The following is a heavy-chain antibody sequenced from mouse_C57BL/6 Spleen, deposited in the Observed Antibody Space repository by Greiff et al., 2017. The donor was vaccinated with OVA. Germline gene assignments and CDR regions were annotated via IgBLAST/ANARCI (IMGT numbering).Heavy chain of an antibody. CDR3: ARGGAYGSSSGYFDV. Sequence: QVQLQQPGAELVRPGPSVKLSCKVSGYTFTSYWMHWVKQRPIQGLEWIGNIDPSDSETHYNQKFKDKATLTVDKSSSTAYMQLSSLTSEDSAVYYCARGGAYGSSSGYFDVWGTGTTVTVAS. D-gene: IGHD1-1*01. J-gene: IGHJ1*03. V-gene: IGHV1-52*01. CDR1: GYTFTSYW. CDR2: IDPSDSET.